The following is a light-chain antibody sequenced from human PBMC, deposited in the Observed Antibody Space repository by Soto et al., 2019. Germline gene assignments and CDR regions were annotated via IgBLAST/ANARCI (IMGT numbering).Light chain of an antibody. V-gene: IGLV1-44*01. CDR3: AAWDDSLDGFYV. CDR1: SSNIGTNT. Sequence: QSVLTQPPSASGTPGQRVTISCSGSSSNIGTNTVNWYLQLPGTAPKLLMYNNNQRPSGVPERFSGSKSGTSASLAIGGLQSKDEADYYCAAWDDSLDGFYVFGSGTKLTVL. J-gene: IGLJ1*01. CDR2: NNN.